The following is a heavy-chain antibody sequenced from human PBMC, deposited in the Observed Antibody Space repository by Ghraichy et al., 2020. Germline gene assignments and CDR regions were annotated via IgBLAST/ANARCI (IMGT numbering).Heavy chain of an antibody. CDR2: ISGSGGST. J-gene: IGHJ4*02. CDR3: AKTWATYYYDSSGLYYFDY. CDR1: GFTFSSYA. V-gene: IGHV3-23*01. Sequence: GGSLRLSCAASGFTFSSYAMSWVRQAPGKGLEWVSAISGSGGSTYYADSVKGRFTISRDNSKNTLYLQMNSLRAEDTAVYYCAKTWATYYYDSSGLYYFDYWGQGTLVTVSS. D-gene: IGHD3-22*01.